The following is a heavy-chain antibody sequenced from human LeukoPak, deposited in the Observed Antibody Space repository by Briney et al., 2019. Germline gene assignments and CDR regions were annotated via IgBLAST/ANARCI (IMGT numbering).Heavy chain of an antibody. J-gene: IGHJ4*02. CDR2: INHSGST. D-gene: IGHD3-9*01. CDR1: GGSFSGYY. V-gene: IGHV4-34*01. Sequence: SETLSLTCAVYGGSFSGYYWSWIRQPPGKGLEWIGEINHSGSTNYNPSLKSRVTISVDTSKNQFSLKLSSVTAADTAVYYCARDPKNYDILTGYYSVQFDYWGQGTLVTVSS. CDR3: ARDPKNYDILTGYYSVQFDY.